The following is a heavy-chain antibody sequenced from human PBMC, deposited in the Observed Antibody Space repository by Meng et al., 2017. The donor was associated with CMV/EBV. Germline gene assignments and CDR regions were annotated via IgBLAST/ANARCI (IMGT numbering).Heavy chain of an antibody. CDR2: IKSKTDGGTT. D-gene: IGHD4-11*01. J-gene: IGHJ2*01. V-gene: IGHV3-15*01. CDR1: GFTFSNAW. Sequence: GESLKISCAASGFTFSNAWMSWVRQAPGKGLEWVGRIKSKTDGGTTDYAAPVKGRFTISRDDSKNTLYLQMNSLKTEDTVVYYCTTREGTTVTTDWYFDLWGRGTLVTVSS. CDR3: TTREGTTVTTDWYFDL.